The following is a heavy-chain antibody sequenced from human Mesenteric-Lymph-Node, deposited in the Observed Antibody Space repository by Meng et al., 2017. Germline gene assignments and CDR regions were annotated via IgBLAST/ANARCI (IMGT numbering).Heavy chain of an antibody. CDR2: IFSSGKT. Sequence: GSLRLSCSVSGDSINSYYWSWIRQPPGKGLEWIGHIFSSGKTNYNPSLRSRVTISVDTSKNQFSLRLSSVTAADTAVCYCARDTHYSGSGTYYNDLFDMWGQGTMVTVSS. CDR3: ARDTHYSGSGTYYNDLFDM. CDR1: GDSINSYY. V-gene: IGHV4-59*01. D-gene: IGHD3-10*01. J-gene: IGHJ3*02.